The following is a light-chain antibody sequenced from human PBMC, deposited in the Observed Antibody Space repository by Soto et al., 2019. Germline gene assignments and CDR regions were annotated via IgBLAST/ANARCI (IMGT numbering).Light chain of an antibody. V-gene: IGKV3-11*01. CDR2: DAS. CDR3: QQRSNWPPSIT. J-gene: IGKJ5*01. CDR1: QSVSSY. Sequence: EIVMTQSPATLSVSPGERDTFSCRPSQSVSSYLAWFQQKPGQAPRLLIYDASKRATGIPARFSGSGSGTDFTLTISSLEPEDFAVYYCQQRSNWPPSITFGQGTRLEIK.